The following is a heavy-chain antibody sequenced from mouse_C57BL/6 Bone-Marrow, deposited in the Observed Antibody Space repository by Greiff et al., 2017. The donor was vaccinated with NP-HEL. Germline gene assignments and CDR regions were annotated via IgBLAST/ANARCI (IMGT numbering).Heavy chain of an antibody. V-gene: IGHV2-6*01. J-gene: IGHJ3*01. D-gene: IGHD2-4*01. CDR1: GFSLTSYG. Sequence: QVQLKESGPGLVAPSQSLSITCTVSGFSLTSYGVDWVRQSPGKGLEWLGVIWGVGSTNYNSALKSRLSISKDNSKSQVFLKMNSLQTDDTAMYYCARLRFPAYWGQGTLVTVSA. CDR3: ARLRFPAY. CDR2: IWGVGST.